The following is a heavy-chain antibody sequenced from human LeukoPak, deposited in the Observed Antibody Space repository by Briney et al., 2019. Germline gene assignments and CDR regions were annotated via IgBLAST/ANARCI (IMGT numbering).Heavy chain of an antibody. D-gene: IGHD3-16*02. CDR1: GFTLSSYS. V-gene: IGHV3-7*03. CDR3: ARDLIMITFGGVIGFDY. J-gene: IGHJ4*02. Sequence: GGSLRLSCAASGFTLSSYSMSWVRQAPGKGLEWVANIKQDGSEKFYVDSVKGRFTISRDNAKNSLYLQMNSLRAEDTAVYYCARDLIMITFGGVIGFDYWGQGTLVTVSS. CDR2: IKQDGSEK.